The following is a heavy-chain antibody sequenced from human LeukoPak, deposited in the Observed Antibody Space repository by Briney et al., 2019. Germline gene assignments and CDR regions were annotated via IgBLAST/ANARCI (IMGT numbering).Heavy chain of an antibody. V-gene: IGHV3-11*04. CDR1: GFTFTEYY. D-gene: IGHD3-10*01. CDR3: ARKRGSMVRGVIFHGMDV. CDR2: ISQTGSAI. J-gene: IGHJ6*02. Sequence: GGSLRLSCAASGFTFTEYYMTWMRRAPGKGLEWVSYISQTGSAIYTDSVKGRFTISRDNAKNSLYLQMNSLRAEDTAVYYCARKRGSMVRGVIFHGMDVWGQGTTVTVSS.